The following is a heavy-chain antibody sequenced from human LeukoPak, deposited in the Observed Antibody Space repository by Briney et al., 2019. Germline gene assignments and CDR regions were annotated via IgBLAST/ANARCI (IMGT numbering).Heavy chain of an antibody. CDR1: GFSLSGYW. J-gene: IGHJ4*02. V-gene: IGHV3-21*01. D-gene: IGHD1-26*01. CDR2: ISGSSSYI. Sequence: GGSLRLSCAASGFSLSGYWMSWVRQAPGKGPERVSSISGSSSYIYYADSVKGRFTISRDNAKNSLYLQMNSLRAEDTAVYYCANWDSGSYSFDYWGQGTLVTVSS. CDR3: ANWDSGSYSFDY.